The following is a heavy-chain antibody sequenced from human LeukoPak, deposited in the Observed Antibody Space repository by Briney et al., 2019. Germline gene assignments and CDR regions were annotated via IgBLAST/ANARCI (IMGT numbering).Heavy chain of an antibody. CDR2: ITSSSNFI. CDR3: ARVYYDSNGYYYGFFDY. D-gene: IGHD3-22*01. CDR1: GFTFSTYT. Sequence: GGSLRLSCAASGFTFSTYTMNWVRQAPGRGLEWVSSITSSSNFIYYADSVKGRFTVSRDNAKNSLYLQMNSLRAEDTAVYYCARVYYDSNGYYYGFFDYWGQGTLATVSS. V-gene: IGHV3-21*01. J-gene: IGHJ4*02.